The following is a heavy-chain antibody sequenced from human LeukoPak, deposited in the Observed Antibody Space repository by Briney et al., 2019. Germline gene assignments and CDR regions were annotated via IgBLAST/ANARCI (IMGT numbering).Heavy chain of an antibody. Sequence: PSETLSLTCTVSGGSISSSSYYWGWIRQPPGKGLEWLGSIYYSGSTYYNPSLKSRVTISVDTSKNQFSLKLSSVTAADTAVYYCARLLYCSSTSCLYYFDYWGQGTLVTVSS. CDR1: GGSISSSSYY. CDR2: IYYSGST. D-gene: IGHD2-2*01. CDR3: ARLLYCSSTSCLYYFDY. J-gene: IGHJ4*02. V-gene: IGHV4-39*01.